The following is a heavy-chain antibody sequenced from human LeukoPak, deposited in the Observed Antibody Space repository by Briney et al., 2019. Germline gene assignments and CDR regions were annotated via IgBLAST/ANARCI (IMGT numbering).Heavy chain of an antibody. CDR2: IIPIFGTA. CDR1: GGTFSSYA. D-gene: IGHD3-10*01. CDR3: ASYGSGSYYYGMDV. Sequence: ASVKVSCKASGGTFSSYAISWVRQAPGQGLEWMGGIIPIFGTANYAQKFQGRVTITADESTSTAYMELSSLRSEDTAVYYCASYGSGSYYYGMDVWGQGTTVTVSS. V-gene: IGHV1-69*13. J-gene: IGHJ6*02.